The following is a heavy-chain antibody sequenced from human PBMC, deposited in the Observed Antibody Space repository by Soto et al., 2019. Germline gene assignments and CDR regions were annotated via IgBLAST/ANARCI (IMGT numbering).Heavy chain of an antibody. Sequence: SETLSLTCAVYGGSFSGYYWSWIRQPPGKGLEWIGYIYYSGSTNYNPSLKSRVTISVDTSKDQSSLKLSSVTAADTAVYYCARVSRDIVVVPAAIEYYYGMDVWGQGTTVTVSS. V-gene: IGHV4-59*01. CDR2: IYYSGST. CDR3: ARVSRDIVVVPAAIEYYYGMDV. D-gene: IGHD2-2*02. CDR1: GGSFSGYY. J-gene: IGHJ6*02.